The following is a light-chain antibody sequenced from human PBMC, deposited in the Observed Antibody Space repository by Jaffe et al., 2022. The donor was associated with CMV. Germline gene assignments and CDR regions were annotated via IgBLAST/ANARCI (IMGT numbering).Light chain of an antibody. V-gene: IGKV3-15*01. CDR1: QGLSSD. J-gene: IGKJ3*01. Sequence: EIVMTQSPATLSVSPGERATLSCRASQGLSSDLAWFQQKPGQAPRLLIFDASTRATGIPARFSGSGSGTEFTLTISSLQSEDFAVYYCLQSHISPLTFGPGTKVDIK. CDR3: LQSHISPLT. CDR2: DAS.